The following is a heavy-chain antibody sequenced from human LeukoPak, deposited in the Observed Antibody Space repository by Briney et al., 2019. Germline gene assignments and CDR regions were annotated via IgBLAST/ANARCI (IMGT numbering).Heavy chain of an antibody. CDR1: GGSISSYY. D-gene: IGHD3-22*01. CDR3: ARTHYYDSSGYYFDY. CDR2: IYYSGST. J-gene: IGHJ4*02. V-gene: IGHV4-59*01. Sequence: SETLSLTCTVSGGSISSYYWSWIRQPAGKGLEWIGYIYYSGSTNYNPSLKSRVTISVDTSKNQFSLKLSSVTAADTAVYYCARTHYYDSSGYYFDYWGQGTLVTVSS.